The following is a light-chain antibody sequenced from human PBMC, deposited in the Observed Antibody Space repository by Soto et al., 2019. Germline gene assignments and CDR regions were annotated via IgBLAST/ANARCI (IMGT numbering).Light chain of an antibody. Sequence: QSALTQPASESGSPGQSITISCTGTSSDVGTYNYVSWYQHHPGKAPKLMIFEVSNRPSGVSSRFSGSKSANTASLTISGLQTEDEADYYCTSYTPNPYVIFGGGTKLTVL. V-gene: IGLV2-14*01. J-gene: IGLJ2*01. CDR1: SSDVGTYNY. CDR2: EVS. CDR3: TSYTPNPYVI.